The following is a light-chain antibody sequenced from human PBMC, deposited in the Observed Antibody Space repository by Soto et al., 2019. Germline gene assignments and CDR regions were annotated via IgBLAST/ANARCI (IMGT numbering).Light chain of an antibody. CDR2: GAS. CDR3: QQYGSSGT. CDR1: QSVSRSY. Sequence: EIVLTQSPGTLSLSPGERATLSCRASQSVSRSYLAWYQQKPCQAPRLLIYGASSRATGIPDRLSGSGSGTEFTLTISRMAPEDSAVYYCQQYGSSGTFGHGTKVDIK. V-gene: IGKV3-20*01. J-gene: IGKJ1*01.